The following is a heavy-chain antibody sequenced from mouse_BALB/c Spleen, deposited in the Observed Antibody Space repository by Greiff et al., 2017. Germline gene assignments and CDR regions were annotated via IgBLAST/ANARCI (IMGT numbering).Heavy chain of an antibody. J-gene: IGHJ2*01. CDR1: GFTFSSYA. D-gene: IGHD5-5*01. V-gene: IGHV5-9-3*01. CDR2: ISSGGSYT. CDR3: ASLTTRRDFDY. Sequence: EVKLMESGGGLVKPGGSLKLSCAASGFTFSSYAMSWVRQTPEKRLEWVATISSGGSYTYYPDSVKGRFTISRDNAKNTLYLQMSSLRSEDTAMYYCASLTTRRDFDYWGQGTTLTVSS.